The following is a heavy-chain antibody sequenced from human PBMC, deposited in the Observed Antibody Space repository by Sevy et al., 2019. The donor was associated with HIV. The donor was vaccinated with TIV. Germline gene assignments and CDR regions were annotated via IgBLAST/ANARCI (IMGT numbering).Heavy chain of an antibody. J-gene: IGHJ3*02. CDR1: GFTFSSYA. D-gene: IGHD3-22*01. Sequence: GGSLRLSCAASGFTFSSYAIHWVRQPPGKGLEWVTLISYDGSNKHYVDSVKGRFSISRDNSKNTVYLQMNSLRAEDTAVYYCAKAWGYQSSGSSLDAFDIWGQGTMVTVSS. V-gene: IGHV3-30*18. CDR2: ISYDGSNK. CDR3: AKAWGYQSSGSSLDAFDI.